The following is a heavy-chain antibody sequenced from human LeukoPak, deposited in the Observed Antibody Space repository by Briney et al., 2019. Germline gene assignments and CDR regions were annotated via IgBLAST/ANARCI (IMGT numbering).Heavy chain of an antibody. V-gene: IGHV3-15*01. CDR1: GXTFSNAW. D-gene: IGHD6-19*01. Sequence: KSGGSLRLSWEASGXTFSNAWMSWVRQAPGKGLEWVGRIKSRTDGGTTDYAAPVKGRFTISRDDSKNTLFLQMKSLKTEDTAVYYCTTEGYSSGWWAAFDIWGQGIMVTVSS. CDR3: TTEGYSSGWWAAFDI. J-gene: IGHJ3*02. CDR2: IKSRTDGGTT.